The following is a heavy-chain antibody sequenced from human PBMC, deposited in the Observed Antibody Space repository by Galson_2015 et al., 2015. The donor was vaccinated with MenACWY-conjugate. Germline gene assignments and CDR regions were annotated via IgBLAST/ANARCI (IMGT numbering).Heavy chain of an antibody. J-gene: IGHJ5*02. CDR1: GFTFGSFW. CDR3: TTALGVAAHGS. D-gene: IGHD6-13*01. Sequence: SLRLSCATSGFTFGSFWMNWVRQAPGKGLEWVSNINEGGTNKHYVDSVKGRFTVSRDNAKNSLYLQMDSLKTEDTAVYYCTTALGVAAHGSWGQGTLVTVSS. V-gene: IGHV3-7*03. CDR2: INEGGTNK.